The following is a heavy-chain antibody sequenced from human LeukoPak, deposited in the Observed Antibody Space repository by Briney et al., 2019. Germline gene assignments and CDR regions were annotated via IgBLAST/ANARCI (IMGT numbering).Heavy chain of an antibody. CDR1: GGTFSSYA. J-gene: IGHJ4*02. CDR2: ISAYNGNT. V-gene: IGHV1-18*01. D-gene: IGHD4-17*01. Sequence: ASVKVSCKASGGTFSSYAISWVRQAPGQGLEWMGWISAYNGNTNYAQKLQGRVTMTTDTSTSTAYMELRSLRSDDTAVYYCARVHDYGDYVLGYWGQGTLDTVSS. CDR3: ARVHDYGDYVLGY.